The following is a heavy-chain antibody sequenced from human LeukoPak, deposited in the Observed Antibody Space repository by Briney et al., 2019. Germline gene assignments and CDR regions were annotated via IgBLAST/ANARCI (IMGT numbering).Heavy chain of an antibody. CDR1: GFTFSDYY. CDR3: ARRGYDILTGYYRYYFDY. Sequence: GGSLRLSCAASGFTFSDYYMSWIRQAPGKGLEWVSYISSSGSTIYYADSVKGRFTISRDNAKNSLYLQMNSLRAEDTAVYYCARRGYDILTGYYRYYFDYWGQGTLVTVSS. V-gene: IGHV3-11*01. CDR2: ISSSGSTI. D-gene: IGHD3-9*01. J-gene: IGHJ4*02.